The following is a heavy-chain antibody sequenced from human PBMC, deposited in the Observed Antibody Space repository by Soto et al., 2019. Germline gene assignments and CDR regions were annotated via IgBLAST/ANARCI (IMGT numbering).Heavy chain of an antibody. D-gene: IGHD5-18*01. CDR3: ARVSGYSYGDVLDY. V-gene: IGHV4-59*01. J-gene: IGHJ4*02. CDR2: IYYSGST. CDR1: GGSISSYY. Sequence: SETLSGTCTDSGGSISSYYWSWIRQPPGKGLEWIGYIYYSGSTNYNPSLKSRVTISVDTSKNQFSLKLSSVTAADTAVYYCARVSGYSYGDVLDYWGQGTLVTVSS.